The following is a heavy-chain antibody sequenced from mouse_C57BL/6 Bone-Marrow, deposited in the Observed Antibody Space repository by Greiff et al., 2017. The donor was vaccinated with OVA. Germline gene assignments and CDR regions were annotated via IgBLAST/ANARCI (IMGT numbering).Heavy chain of an antibody. CDR3: TREPNWDYLDD. CDR1: GYTFTDYY. D-gene: IGHD4-1*01. Sequence: EVKLQQSGPVLVKPGASVKMSCKASGYTFTDYYMNWVKQSHGKRLEWIGVINPYNGGTSYNQKFKGKATLTVDKSSSTAYMDLNSLTSEDSAVYYCTREPNWDYLDDWGQGTTLTVSS. J-gene: IGHJ2*01. V-gene: IGHV1-19*01. CDR2: INPYNGGT.